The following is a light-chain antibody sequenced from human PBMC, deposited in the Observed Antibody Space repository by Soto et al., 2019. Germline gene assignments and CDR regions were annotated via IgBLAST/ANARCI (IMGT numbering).Light chain of an antibody. CDR1: TSDVGSYDL. J-gene: IGLJ3*02. CDR2: EDN. V-gene: IGLV2-23*01. Sequence: QSVLTQPASVSGSPGQSITISCTGATSDVGSYDLVSWYQQHPGKAPKVVIYEDNKRPSGISDHFSGSKSGNTASLTISGLQAEDEADYYCCSYAGSSTVVFGGGTKLTVL. CDR3: CSYAGSSTVV.